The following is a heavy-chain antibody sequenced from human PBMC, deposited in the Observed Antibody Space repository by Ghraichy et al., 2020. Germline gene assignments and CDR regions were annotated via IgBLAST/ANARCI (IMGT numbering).Heavy chain of an antibody. CDR3: ASRARFLEWLPLYYYYGMDV. J-gene: IGHJ6*02. D-gene: IGHD3-3*01. CDR1: GGTFSSYA. Sequence: SVKVSFKASGGTFSSYAISWVRQAPGQGLEWMGGIIPIFGTANYAQKFQGRVTITADESTSTAYMELSSLRSEDTAVYYCASRARFLEWLPLYYYYGMDVWGQGTTVTVSS. V-gene: IGHV1-69*13. CDR2: IIPIFGTA.